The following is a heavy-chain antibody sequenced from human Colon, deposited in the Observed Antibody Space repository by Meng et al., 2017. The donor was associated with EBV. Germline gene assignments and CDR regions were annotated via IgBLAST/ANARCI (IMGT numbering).Heavy chain of an antibody. J-gene: IGHJ4*02. CDR2: IYHSGRT. CDR3: TTLYGDSIS. CDR1: GGSISSGDYY. Sequence: QVQLQESGPGLVKPSQTLSLTCTLSGGSISSGDYYWSWLRQPPGKGLEWIGEIYHSGRTNYNPYVKSRVSMSVDKSQNHFSLRLSSVTAADTAVYYCTTLYGDSISWGQGTLVTVSS. D-gene: IGHD4-17*01. V-gene: IGHV4-30-4*03.